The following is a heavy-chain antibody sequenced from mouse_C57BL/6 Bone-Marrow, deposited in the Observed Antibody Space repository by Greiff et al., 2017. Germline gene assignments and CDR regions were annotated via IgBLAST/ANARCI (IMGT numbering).Heavy chain of an antibody. Sequence: QVQLQQSGAELVMPGASVKLSCKASGYTFTSYWMHWVKQRPGQGLEWIGEIDPSDSYTNYNQKFKGKATLTVDKSSSTAYMQLSSLTSEDSAVYYCAREGDYAFFDYWGQGTTLTVSS. D-gene: IGHD2-4*01. CDR2: IDPSDSYT. CDR1: GYTFTSYW. J-gene: IGHJ2*01. V-gene: IGHV1-69*01. CDR3: AREGDYAFFDY.